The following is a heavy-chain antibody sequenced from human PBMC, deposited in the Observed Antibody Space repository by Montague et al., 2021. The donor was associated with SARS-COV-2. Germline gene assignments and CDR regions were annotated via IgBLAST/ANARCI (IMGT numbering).Heavy chain of an antibody. V-gene: IGHV1-3*04. CDR3: ARYTVEVVAATTSGAFDI. CDR1: GYPFTNHA. D-gene: IGHD2-15*01. J-gene: IGHJ3*02. Sequence: SVKVSCKASGYPFTNHAIHWVRQAPGQRLECMGWINTGNGNTRYSQKFQGRVTITRDTSASTAYMELSSLRSEDTAVYYCARYTVEVVAATTSGAFDIWGPGTMVTVSS. CDR2: INTGNGNT.